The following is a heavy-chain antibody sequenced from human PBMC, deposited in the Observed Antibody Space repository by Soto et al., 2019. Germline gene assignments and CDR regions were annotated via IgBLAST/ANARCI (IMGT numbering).Heavy chain of an antibody. Sequence: SETLSLTCAVYGGSFSGYYWSWIRQPPGKGLEWIGEINHSGSTNYNPSLKSRVTISVDTSKNQFSLKLSSVTAADTAVYYCARGLWGIAAAGTRHLYRWFDPWGQGTLVTVSS. CDR1: GGSFSGYY. D-gene: IGHD6-13*01. J-gene: IGHJ5*02. CDR2: INHSGST. V-gene: IGHV4-34*01. CDR3: ARGLWGIAAAGTRHLYRWFDP.